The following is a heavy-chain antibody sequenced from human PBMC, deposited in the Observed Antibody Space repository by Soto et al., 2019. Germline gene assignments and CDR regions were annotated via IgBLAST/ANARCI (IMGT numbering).Heavy chain of an antibody. CDR3: SGCSGGACHRNYGMDV. Sequence: EVHLVESGGGLVKPGGSLRLSCAVSGFTFSSCTMNWVRQAPGKGLEWVSSISPSTSHIYYTDSVKGRFTISRDNAKNSLFLQRTGLRAEDTAVHYCSGCSGGACHRNYGMDVWGQGTTVTVS. J-gene: IGHJ6*02. D-gene: IGHD2-15*01. V-gene: IGHV3-21*01. CDR2: ISPSTSHI. CDR1: GFTFSSCT.